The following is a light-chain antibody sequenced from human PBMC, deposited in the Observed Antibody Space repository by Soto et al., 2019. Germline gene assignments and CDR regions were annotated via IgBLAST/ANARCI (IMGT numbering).Light chain of an antibody. CDR1: QSVSSN. Sequence: EIVMTQSPATLSVSPGERATLSCRASQSVSSNLAWYQQKPGQAPRLLIYGASTRATGIPARFSGSGSGTELTLTISILQSEDFAVYYCQQYNNWPWTFGPGTKVEIK. CDR3: QQYNNWPWT. V-gene: IGKV3-15*01. CDR2: GAS. J-gene: IGKJ1*01.